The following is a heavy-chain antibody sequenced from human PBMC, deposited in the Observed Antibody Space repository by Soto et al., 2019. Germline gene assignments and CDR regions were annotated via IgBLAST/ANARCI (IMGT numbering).Heavy chain of an antibody. V-gene: IGHV4-59*01. CDR1: GDSISSYY. CDR3: ALRSMAVVPEY. J-gene: IGHJ4*02. Sequence: QVQLQESGPGLVKPSETLSLTCAVSGDSISSYYCMWIRQPPGKGLESIGYLYYGRSANYNPSLTSRVTLSVDTSTNQCSLTLSSMTAADTAVYFCALRSMAVVPEYWGQGTLVTVSS. D-gene: IGHD3-22*01. CDR2: LYYGRSA.